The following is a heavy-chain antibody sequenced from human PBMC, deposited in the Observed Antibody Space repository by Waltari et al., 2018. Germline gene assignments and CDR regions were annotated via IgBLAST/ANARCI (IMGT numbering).Heavy chain of an antibody. CDR3: ASGGRRGDSDY. V-gene: IGHV3-48*01. CDR2: ISSSSSTI. D-gene: IGHD3-10*01. Sequence: GKGLEWVSYISSSSSTIYYADSVKGRFTISIDNAKNSLYLQMNSLRAEDTAVYYCASGGRRGDSDYWGQGTLVTVSS. J-gene: IGHJ4*02.